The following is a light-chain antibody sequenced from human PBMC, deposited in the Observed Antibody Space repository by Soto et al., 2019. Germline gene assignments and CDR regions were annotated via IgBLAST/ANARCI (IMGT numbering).Light chain of an antibody. V-gene: IGKV3-15*01. CDR2: GAS. CDR3: QQYNTWPRT. J-gene: IGKJ1*01. CDR1: QSVSTN. Sequence: IVMTQYPATLSVPPGERATLSCRASQSVSTNFAWYQQKPGQAPRLRIYGASTRATAVPARFTASGSGTEFTLTISSLQSEDFAVYYCQQYNTWPRTFGQGTKVDI.